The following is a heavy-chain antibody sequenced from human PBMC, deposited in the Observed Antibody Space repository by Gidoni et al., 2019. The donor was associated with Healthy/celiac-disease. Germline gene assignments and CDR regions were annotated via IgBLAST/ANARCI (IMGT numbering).Heavy chain of an antibody. CDR2: IYWNDDK. J-gene: IGHJ5*02. V-gene: IGHV2-5*01. CDR1: GCSLSPSGVG. Sequence: QITLKESGPTLVNPTQTLTLTCTFSGCSLSPSGVGVGWSRQPPGKALEWLALIYWNDDKRYSPSLKSSLTITKDTSKNQVVLTMTNMDPVDTATYYCAHSGRSSSSGASSFDPWGQGTLVTVSS. CDR3: AHSGRSSSSGASSFDP. D-gene: IGHD6-6*01.